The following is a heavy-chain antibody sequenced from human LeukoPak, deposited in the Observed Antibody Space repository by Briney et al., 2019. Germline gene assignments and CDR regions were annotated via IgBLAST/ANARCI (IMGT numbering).Heavy chain of an antibody. CDR1: GGSISSYY. CDR2: IYYSGST. Sequence: SETLSLTCTVSGGSISSYYWSWIRQPPGKGLEWIGYIYYSGSTNYNPSLKSRVTISVDTSKNQFSLKLSSVTAADTAVYYCARVSLGGVHFDYWGQETLVTVSS. D-gene: IGHD3-16*01. CDR3: ARVSLGGVHFDY. V-gene: IGHV4-59*01. J-gene: IGHJ4*02.